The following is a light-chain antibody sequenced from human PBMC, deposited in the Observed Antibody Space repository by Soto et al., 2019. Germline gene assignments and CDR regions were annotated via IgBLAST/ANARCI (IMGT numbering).Light chain of an antibody. CDR3: QQYNKWPRT. CDR1: QSFTSRS. J-gene: IGKJ1*01. V-gene: IGKV3D-15*01. CDR2: GAS. Sequence: EIVLTQSPGTLSLSPGERATLSCRASQSFTSRSLAWYQQKPGLAPRLLISGASNRAAGIPDRFSGSGSGTEFTLTISSLQSEDFAVYYCQQYNKWPRTFGQGTKVDI.